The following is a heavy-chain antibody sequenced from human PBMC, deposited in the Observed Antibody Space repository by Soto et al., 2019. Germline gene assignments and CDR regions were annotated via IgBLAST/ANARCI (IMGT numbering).Heavy chain of an antibody. Sequence: PGESLKISCKGSGYSFTSYWISWVRQMPGKGLEWMGRIDPSDSYTNYSPSFQGHVTISADKSISTAYLQWSSLKASDTAMYYCARRDSSSLYYYYGMDVWGQGTTVTVSS. CDR2: IDPSDSYT. CDR1: GYSFTSYW. CDR3: ARRDSSSLYYYYGMDV. D-gene: IGHD6-6*01. V-gene: IGHV5-10-1*01. J-gene: IGHJ6*02.